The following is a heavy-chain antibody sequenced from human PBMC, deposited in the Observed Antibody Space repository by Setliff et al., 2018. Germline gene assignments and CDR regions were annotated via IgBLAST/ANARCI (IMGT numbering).Heavy chain of an antibody. V-gene: IGHV1-69*05. D-gene: IGHD3-22*01. CDR2: TIPIFGTT. CDR3: VREGVDSRSSTDYRYYMDV. CDR1: GGTFSSYG. Sequence: EASVKVSCKASGGTFSSYGISWVRQAPGQGPEWMGGTIPIFGTTDYAQKFQGRVTIITDESTSTAFMQLSSLRSEDTAVYYCVREGVDSRSSTDYRYYMDVWGKGTTVTVSS. J-gene: IGHJ6*03.